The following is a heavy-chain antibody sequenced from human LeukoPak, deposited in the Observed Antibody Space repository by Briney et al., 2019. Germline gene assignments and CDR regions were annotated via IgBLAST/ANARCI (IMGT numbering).Heavy chain of an antibody. D-gene: IGHD3-22*01. J-gene: IGHJ4*02. CDR2: INHSGST. CDR1: GFTFSSYA. V-gene: IGHV4-34*01. CDR3: ARASGYRIDY. Sequence: GSLRLSCAASGFTFSSYAMSWVREAPGRGVEWIGEINHSGSTNYNPSLKSRVTISVDTSKNQFSLKLSSVTAADTAVYYCARASGYRIDYWGQGTLVTVSS.